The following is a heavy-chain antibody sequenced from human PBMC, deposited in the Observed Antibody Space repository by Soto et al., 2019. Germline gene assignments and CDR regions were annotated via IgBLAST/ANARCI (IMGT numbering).Heavy chain of an antibody. CDR2: IYHSGST. D-gene: IGHD3-10*01. J-gene: IGHJ4*02. V-gene: IGHV4-30-2*01. Sequence: QLQLQESGSGLVKPSQTLSLTCAVSGGSISSGGYSWSWIRQPPGKGLEWIGYIYHSGSTYYNPYPKSRATTSVDRSKNHFSQKLSSVTAADTPVYYCARETNVLPGGYFAYWGQGTLVTVSS. CDR1: GGSISSGGYS. CDR3: ARETNVLPGGYFAY.